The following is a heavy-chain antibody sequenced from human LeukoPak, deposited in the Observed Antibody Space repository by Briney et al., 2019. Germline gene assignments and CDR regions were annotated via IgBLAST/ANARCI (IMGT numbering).Heavy chain of an antibody. V-gene: IGHV3-23*01. D-gene: IGHD3-9*01. Sequence: GGSLRLSCAASGFIFSNYAMGWVRQAPGKGLEWVSTIRDSGAYGFYADSVKGRFTISRDNSNNLVYLQMNSLRAEDTAVYYCARDHDDILTSSLFGPWGQGTLVTVSS. J-gene: IGHJ5*02. CDR3: ARDHDDILTSSLFGP. CDR2: IRDSGAYG. CDR1: GFIFSNYA.